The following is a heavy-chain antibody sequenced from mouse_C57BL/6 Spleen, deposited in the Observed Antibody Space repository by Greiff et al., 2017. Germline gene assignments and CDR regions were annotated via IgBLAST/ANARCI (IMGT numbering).Heavy chain of an antibody. CDR2: ISSGSSYT. D-gene: IGHD3-2*02. CDR3: ARQLSVHRFDY. Sequence: EVQLLESGGDLVKPGGSLTLSCAASGFTFSSYGMSWVRQTPDKRLEWVANISSGSSYTYYPDTVKGRFTISRDNAKNTLYLQMSSLKSEDTAMYYCARQLSVHRFDYWGQGTTLTVSS. J-gene: IGHJ2*01. V-gene: IGHV5-6*01. CDR1: GFTFSSYG.